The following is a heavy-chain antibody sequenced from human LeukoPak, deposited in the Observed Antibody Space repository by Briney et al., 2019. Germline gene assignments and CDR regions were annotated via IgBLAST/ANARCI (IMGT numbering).Heavy chain of an antibody. CDR2: INHSGST. V-gene: IGHV4-34*01. Sequence: PSETLSLTCAVYGGSFSGYYWSWIRQPPGKGLEWIGEINHSGSTNYNPSLKSRVTISVDTSKNQFSLKLSSVTAADTAVYYCARGQSAASGRSGLYSSGRDYYYYMDVWGKGTTVTVSS. J-gene: IGHJ6*03. CDR1: GGSFSGYY. D-gene: IGHD6-19*01. CDR3: ARGQSAASGRSGLYSSGRDYYYYMDV.